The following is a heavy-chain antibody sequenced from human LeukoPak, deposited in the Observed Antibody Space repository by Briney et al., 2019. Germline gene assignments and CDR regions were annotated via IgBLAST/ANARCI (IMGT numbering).Heavy chain of an antibody. Sequence: PSETLSLTCTVSGDSITSTYRSWIRQPPGKGLEYLGYIYYNGDTNYNPSLRGRLTLSLDMSKNQFSLKLTSVTAADTAVYYCARLSYSDAVCPTLPYNHFDPWGQGTLVIVST. V-gene: IGHV4-59*08. J-gene: IGHJ5*02. CDR3: ARLSYSDAVCPTLPYNHFDP. CDR1: GDSITSTY. D-gene: IGHD1-26*01. CDR2: IYYNGDT.